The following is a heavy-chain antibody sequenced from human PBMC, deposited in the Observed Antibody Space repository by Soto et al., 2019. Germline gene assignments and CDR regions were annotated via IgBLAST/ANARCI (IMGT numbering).Heavy chain of an antibody. Sequence: GGSLRLSCATSGFTFRNYGMNWVRQAPGKGLEWVSYIGIGGSTKYYADSVKGRFTISRDNAKNSLYLQMNSLRAEDTAVYYCARDQLYYNDISGRPLNAFDVWGQGTMVTVSS. D-gene: IGHD3-22*01. CDR2: IGIGGSTK. J-gene: IGHJ3*01. CDR1: GFTFRNYG. V-gene: IGHV3-48*01. CDR3: ARDQLYYNDISGRPLNAFDV.